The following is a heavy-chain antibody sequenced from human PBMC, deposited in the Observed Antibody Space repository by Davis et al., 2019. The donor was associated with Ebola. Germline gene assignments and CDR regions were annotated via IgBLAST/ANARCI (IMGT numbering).Heavy chain of an antibody. D-gene: IGHD1-26*01. CDR1: GFTFSTYS. CDR3: ARDVVGATL. V-gene: IGHV3-48*01. Sequence: GGSLRLSCAASGFTFSTYSMNWVRQAPGKGLEWISYISGSSTTIYYADSVRGRFTISRDNAKNSLYLQMNSLRAEDTAVYYCARDVVGATLWGQGTLVTVSS. J-gene: IGHJ4*02. CDR2: ISGSSTTI.